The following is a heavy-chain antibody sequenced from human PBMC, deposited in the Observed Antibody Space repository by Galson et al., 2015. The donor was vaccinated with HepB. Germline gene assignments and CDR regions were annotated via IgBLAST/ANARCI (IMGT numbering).Heavy chain of an antibody. CDR3: ARERGLIWFGDPWEGMDV. Sequence: SLRLSCAASGFTFSSYGMHWVRQAPGKGLEWVAVIWYDGSNKYYADSVKGRFTISRDNSKNTLYLQMNSLRAEDTAVYYCARERGLIWFGDPWEGMDVWGQGTTVTVSS. CDR2: IWYDGSNK. V-gene: IGHV3-33*08. J-gene: IGHJ6*02. D-gene: IGHD3-10*01. CDR1: GFTFSSYG.